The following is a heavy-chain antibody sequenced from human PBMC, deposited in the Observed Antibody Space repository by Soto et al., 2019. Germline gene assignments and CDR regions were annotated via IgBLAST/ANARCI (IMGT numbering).Heavy chain of an antibody. CDR2: IYPSGST. D-gene: IGHD5-18*01. CDR1: GDSINSRNYY. Sequence: SETLSLTCTVSGDSINSRNYYWGWIRQPPGKGLEWIGSIYPSGSTYYNPSLKSRVTISVDASKNKFSLNLSSVTAADTAVYYCARQFSGYTYGFLPWFDPWGQGTLVTVSS. J-gene: IGHJ5*02. CDR3: ARQFSGYTYGFLPWFDP. V-gene: IGHV4-39*01.